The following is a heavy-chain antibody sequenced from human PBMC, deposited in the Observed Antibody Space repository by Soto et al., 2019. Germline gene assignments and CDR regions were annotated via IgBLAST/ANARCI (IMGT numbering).Heavy chain of an antibody. CDR1: GFTFSDYP. CDR3: VKAEGTIGFPVFLFDY. D-gene: IGHD2-8*01. V-gene: IGHV3-23*01. J-gene: IGHJ4*02. Sequence: GGSLRLSCAASGFTFSDYPMSWVRQAPGKGLEWVSSLSSSGYSTSYTDFVKGRFTVSRDNSKNTLYLQMSSLRADDTAVYYCVKAEGTIGFPVFLFDYWGQGTLVTVSS. CDR2: LSSSGYST.